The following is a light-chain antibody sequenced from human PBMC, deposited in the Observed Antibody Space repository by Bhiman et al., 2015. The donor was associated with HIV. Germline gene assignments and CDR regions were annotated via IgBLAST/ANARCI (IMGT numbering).Light chain of an antibody. CDR2: YDN. CDR3: QLWDNSSDHPLV. J-gene: IGLJ1*01. Sequence: SYELTQPPSVSVAPGKTARITCGGNNIGSKSVHWYQQKPGQAPVMVIYYDNDRPSGIPERFSGSNSGNTATLTISRVGAGDEADYYCQLWDNSSDHPLVFGTGTKVTVL. V-gene: IGLV3-21*04. CDR1: NIGSKS.